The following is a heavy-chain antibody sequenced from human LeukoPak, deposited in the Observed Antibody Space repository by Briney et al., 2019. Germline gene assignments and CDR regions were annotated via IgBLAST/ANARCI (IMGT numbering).Heavy chain of an antibody. Sequence: PSETLSLTSALYVESFSVYYWSWIRQPPGKGLEWIGETNHNGSANYNPSLKCRVNIPVHTSKNQFSLNLSSVAAAARTLYYCAGSSAAHSYYYYYMDVGGKGTTATV. CDR2: TNHNGSA. V-gene: IGHV4-34*01. J-gene: IGHJ6*03. CDR3: AGSSAAHSYYYYYMDV. CDR1: VESFSVYY. D-gene: IGHD6-6*01.